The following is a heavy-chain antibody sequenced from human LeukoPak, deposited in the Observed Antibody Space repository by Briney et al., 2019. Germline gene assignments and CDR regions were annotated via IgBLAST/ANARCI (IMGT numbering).Heavy chain of an antibody. CDR1: EFTFSSHF. J-gene: IGHJ3*01. CDR2: ISSSGSSV. CDR3: ARERYSRSSHDALDL. Sequence: TGGSLRLSCAASEFTFSSHFVNWVRQAPGKGLEWVSSISSSGSSVLYADSLKGRITISRDNAKNSLYLQMRSLRPEDTAVYYCARERYSRSSHDALDLWGRGTMVTVSS. V-gene: IGHV3-21*01. D-gene: IGHD6-6*01.